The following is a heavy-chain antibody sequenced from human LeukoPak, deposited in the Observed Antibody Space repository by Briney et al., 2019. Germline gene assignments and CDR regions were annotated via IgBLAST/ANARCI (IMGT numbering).Heavy chain of an antibody. CDR1: GGSISSSSYY. V-gene: IGHV4-61*02. D-gene: IGHD3-22*01. Sequence: SETLSLTCTVSGGSISSSSYYWSWIRQPAGKGLEWIGRIYSGGNTNYNPSLKSRVTISVDTSKNQFSLKLSSVTAADTAVYYCAREGSIYYYDSSGYLGYWGQGTLVTVSS. CDR3: AREGSIYYYDSSGYLGY. J-gene: IGHJ4*02. CDR2: IYSGGNT.